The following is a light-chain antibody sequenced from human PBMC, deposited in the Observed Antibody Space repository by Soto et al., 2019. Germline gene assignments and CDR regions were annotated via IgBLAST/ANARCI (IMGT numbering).Light chain of an antibody. J-gene: IGLJ1*01. CDR3: AAWDDSLSAHYV. Sequence: SLLTQPPPASWTPGQRGTIPCSGSSSNIGSNYVYWYQQLPGTAPKLLIYRNNQRPSGVPDRFSGSKSGTSASLAISGLRSEDEADYYCAAWDDSLSAHYVFGTGTKVTVL. V-gene: IGLV1-47*01. CDR1: SSNIGSNY. CDR2: RNN.